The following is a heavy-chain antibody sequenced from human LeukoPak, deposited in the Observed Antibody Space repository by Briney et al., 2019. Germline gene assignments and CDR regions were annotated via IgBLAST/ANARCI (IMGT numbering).Heavy chain of an antibody. CDR2: ISGSGGST. D-gene: IGHD3-22*01. Sequence: PGGSLRLSCAASGFTFSSYAMSWVRQAPGKGLEWVSAISGSGGSTYYADSVKGLFTISRDNSKNTLYLQMNSLRAEDTAVYYCAATRTYYYDSSGSTYNWFDPWGQGTLVTVSS. V-gene: IGHV3-23*01. J-gene: IGHJ5*02. CDR3: AATRTYYYDSSGSTYNWFDP. CDR1: GFTFSSYA.